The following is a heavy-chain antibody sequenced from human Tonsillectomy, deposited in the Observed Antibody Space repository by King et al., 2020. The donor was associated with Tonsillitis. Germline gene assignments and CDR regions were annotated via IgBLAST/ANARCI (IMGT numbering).Heavy chain of an antibody. Sequence: VQLQESGPGLVKPSETLSLTCTVSGGSISSYYWSWIRQPPGKGLEWIGYIYYSGSTYYNPSLKSRVTMSVDTSKSQFSLKLSSVTAADTAVYYCAREISLADAFDIWGQGTMVTVSS. V-gene: IGHV4-59*01. D-gene: IGHD1-1*01. CDR1: GGSISSYY. CDR2: IYYSGST. J-gene: IGHJ3*02. CDR3: AREISLADAFDI.